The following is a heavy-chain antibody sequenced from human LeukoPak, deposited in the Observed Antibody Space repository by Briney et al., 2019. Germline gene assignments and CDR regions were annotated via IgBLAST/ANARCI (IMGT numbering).Heavy chain of an antibody. CDR3: ARHEAAFDI. J-gene: IGHJ3*02. CDR1: GGSISGYY. Sequence: KSSKTLSLTCTVSGGSISGYYWNWIRQPPGKGLEWIAYISFSGSTNSNPSLKSRVTISVDTSKNQFSLKLSSVTAADTAVYYCARHEAAFDIWGQGTMVTVSS. CDR2: ISFSGST. V-gene: IGHV4-59*08.